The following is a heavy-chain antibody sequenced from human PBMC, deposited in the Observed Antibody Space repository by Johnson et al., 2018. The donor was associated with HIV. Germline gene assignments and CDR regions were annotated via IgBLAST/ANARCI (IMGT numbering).Heavy chain of an antibody. D-gene: IGHD3-3*01. CDR1: GFTFSYYS. CDR2: IWYDGSNK. CDR3: AKGLAAFFAFDI. Sequence: QVQLVESGGGVVQPGRSLRLSCAASGFTFSYYSMHWVRQAPGKGLEWVAVIWYDGSNKYYADSVKGRFTISRDNSKNTLYLQMNSLRAEDTAVYYCAKGLAAFFAFDIWGQGTMVTVSS. V-gene: IGHV3-33*06. J-gene: IGHJ3*02.